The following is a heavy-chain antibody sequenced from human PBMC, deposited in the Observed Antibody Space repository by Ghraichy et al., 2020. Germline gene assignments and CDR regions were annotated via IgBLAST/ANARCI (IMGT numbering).Heavy chain of an antibody. Sequence: GGSLRLSCAASGFTFSSYGMHWVRQAPGKGLEWVAVISYDGSNKYYADSVKGRFTISRDNSKNTLYLQMNSLRAEDTAVYYCAKAPGPYYDSSGYTFDYWGQGTLVTVSS. J-gene: IGHJ4*02. CDR3: AKAPGPYYDSSGYTFDY. CDR2: ISYDGSNK. V-gene: IGHV3-30*18. D-gene: IGHD3-22*01. CDR1: GFTFSSYG.